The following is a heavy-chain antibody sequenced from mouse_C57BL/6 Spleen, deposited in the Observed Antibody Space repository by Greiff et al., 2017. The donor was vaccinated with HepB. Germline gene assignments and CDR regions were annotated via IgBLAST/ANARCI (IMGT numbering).Heavy chain of an antibody. CDR2: ISYDGSN. V-gene: IGHV3-6*01. CDR3: ASKTSDYDVWYFDV. D-gene: IGHD2-4*01. J-gene: IGHJ1*03. CDR1: GYSITSGYY. Sequence: EVQLQQSGPGLVKPSQSLSLTCSVTGYSITSGYYWNWIRQFPGNKLEWMGYISYDGSNNYNPSLKNRISITRDTSKNQFFLKLNSVTTEDTATYYCASKTSDYDVWYFDVWGTGTTVTVSS.